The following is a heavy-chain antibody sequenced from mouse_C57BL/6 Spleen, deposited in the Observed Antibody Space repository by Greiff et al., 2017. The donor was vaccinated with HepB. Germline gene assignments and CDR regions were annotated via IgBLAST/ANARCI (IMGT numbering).Heavy chain of an antibody. V-gene: IGHV1-50*01. CDR3: ARSGAGTKYFDV. Sequence: QVHVKQPGAELVKPGASVKLSCKASGYTFTSYWMQWVKQRPGQGLEWIGEIDPSDSYTNYNQKFKGKATLTVDTSSSTAYMQLSSLTSEDSAVYYCARSGAGTKYFDVWGTGTTVTVSS. J-gene: IGHJ1*03. D-gene: IGHD4-1*01. CDR1: GYTFTSYW. CDR2: IDPSDSYT.